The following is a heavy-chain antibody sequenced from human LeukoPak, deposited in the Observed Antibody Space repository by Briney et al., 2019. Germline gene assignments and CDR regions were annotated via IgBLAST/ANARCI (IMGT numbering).Heavy chain of an antibody. CDR2: IRYDGSNK. D-gene: IGHD5-18*01. V-gene: IGHV3-30*02. Sequence: RGGSLRLSCAASGFTFSSYGMHWVRQAPGKGLEWVAFIRYDGSNKYYADSVKGRFTISRDNSKNTLYLQMNSLRAEDTAVYYCAKDQKRGYSYGYLFYYYYMDVWGKGTTVTISS. CDR3: AKDQKRGYSYGYLFYYYYMDV. CDR1: GFTFSSYG. J-gene: IGHJ6*03.